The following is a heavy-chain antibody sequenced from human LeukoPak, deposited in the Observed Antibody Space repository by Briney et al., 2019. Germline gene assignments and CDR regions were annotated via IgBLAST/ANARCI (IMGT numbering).Heavy chain of an antibody. CDR3: ARRGNYYDSSGYYYC. CDR1: GFTFSSYE. Sequence: PGGSLRLSCSASGFTFSSYEMNWVRQAPGKGLEWVSYISSSGSTKKYSDSVKGRFTISRDNAKNSLYLQMNSLRAEDTAVYYCARRGNYYDSSGYYYCWGQGTLVAVSS. CDR2: ISSSGSTK. J-gene: IGHJ4*02. D-gene: IGHD3-22*01. V-gene: IGHV3-48*03.